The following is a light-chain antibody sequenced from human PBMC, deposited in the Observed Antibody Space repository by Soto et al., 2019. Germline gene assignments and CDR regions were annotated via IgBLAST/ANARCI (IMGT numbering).Light chain of an antibody. V-gene: IGLV2-11*01. Sequence: QSVLTQPRSVSGSPGQSVTISCTGTSSDVGGYNYVSWYQQHPGKAPKLMIYDVSKRPSGVPDRFSGSKSGNTASLTISGLQAEDEADYYCCSYAGSYNYVFGTATKVTVL. CDR2: DVS. CDR1: SSDVGGYNY. J-gene: IGLJ1*01. CDR3: CSYAGSYNYV.